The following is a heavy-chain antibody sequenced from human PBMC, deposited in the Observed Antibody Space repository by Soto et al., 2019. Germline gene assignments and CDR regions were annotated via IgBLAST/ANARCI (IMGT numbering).Heavy chain of an antibody. D-gene: IGHD3-10*01. CDR1: GCSGRSTRYC. Sequence: PLETLPLTSTVSGCSGRSTRYCWDWIRKPPGKGLEWIGYIYYSGSTYYNPSLKSRVTISVDTSKNQFSLKLSSVTAADTAVYYCARDRPHYYGSGSHGMDVWGQGTTVTVSS. J-gene: IGHJ6*02. CDR3: ARDRPHYYGSGSHGMDV. V-gene: IGHV4-31*03. CDR2: IYYSGST.